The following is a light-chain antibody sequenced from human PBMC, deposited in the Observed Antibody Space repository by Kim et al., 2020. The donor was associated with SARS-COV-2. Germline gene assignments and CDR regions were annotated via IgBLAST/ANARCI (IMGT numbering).Light chain of an antibody. CDR2: YDS. CDR1: NIGSKS. J-gene: IGLJ3*02. CDR3: QVWDSSSDHWV. Sequence: SYELTQPPSVSVAPGKTARITCGGNNIGSKSVHWYQQKPGQAPVLVIYYDSDRPSGIPERFSCSNSGNTATLTISRVEAGDEADYYCQVWDSSSDHWVFGGGTQLTVL. V-gene: IGLV3-21*04.